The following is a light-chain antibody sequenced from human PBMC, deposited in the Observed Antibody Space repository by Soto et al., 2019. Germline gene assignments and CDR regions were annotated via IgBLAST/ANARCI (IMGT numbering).Light chain of an antibody. J-gene: IGKJ4*01. CDR2: GTS. Sequence: EIVMTQSPATLSVSPGEKTTLSCRASQSVSRNLAWYQQKPGQTPSLLIYGTSTRANGVPARFSARGAGTEFTLTISSLQSEDFAVYYCQQYNNWPLTFGGVTKVEIK. CDR1: QSVSRN. V-gene: IGKV3-15*01. CDR3: QQYNNWPLT.